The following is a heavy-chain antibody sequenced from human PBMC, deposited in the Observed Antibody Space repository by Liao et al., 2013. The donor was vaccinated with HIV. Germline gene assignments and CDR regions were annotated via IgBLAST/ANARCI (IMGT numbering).Heavy chain of an antibody. Sequence: QVQLQQWGAGLLKPSETLSLTCAVYGGSFSGYYWSWIRQPPGKGLEWIGEINHSGSTNYNPSLKSRVTISVDTSKNQFSLNLSSVTAADTAVYYCARGSGYSYGRRGDYWAREPWSPSP. J-gene: IGHJ4*02. CDR1: GGSFSGYY. V-gene: IGHV4-34*01. D-gene: IGHD5-18*01. CDR2: INHSGST. CDR3: ARGSGYSYGRRGDY.